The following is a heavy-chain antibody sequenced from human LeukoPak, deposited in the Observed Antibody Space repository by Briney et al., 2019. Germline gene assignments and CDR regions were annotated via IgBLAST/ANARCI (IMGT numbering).Heavy chain of an antibody. V-gene: IGHV3-21*01. CDR3: AREEGQQLVLSGNDY. D-gene: IGHD6-13*01. CDR1: GFTFSNFA. J-gene: IGHJ4*02. Sequence: GGSLRLSCVASGFTFSNFAMTWVRQAPGKGLEWVSSISSSSSYIYYADSVKGRFTISRDNAKNSLYLQMNSLRAEDTAVYYCAREEGQQLVLSGNDYWGQGTLVTVSS. CDR2: ISSSSSYI.